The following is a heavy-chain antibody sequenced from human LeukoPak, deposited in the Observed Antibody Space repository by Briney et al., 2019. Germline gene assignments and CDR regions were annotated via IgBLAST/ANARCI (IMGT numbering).Heavy chain of an antibody. V-gene: IGHV3-64D*09. CDR3: VKNYYDSSGRTPGAFDI. J-gene: IGHJ3*02. CDR1: GFTFSSYA. CDR2: ISSNGGST. Sequence: PGGSLRLSCSASGFTFSSYAMHWVRQAPGKGLEYVSAISSNGGSTHCADSVKGRFTISRDNSRNTLYLQMSSLRAEDTAVYYCVKNYYDSSGRTPGAFDIWGQGTMVTVSS. D-gene: IGHD3-22*01.